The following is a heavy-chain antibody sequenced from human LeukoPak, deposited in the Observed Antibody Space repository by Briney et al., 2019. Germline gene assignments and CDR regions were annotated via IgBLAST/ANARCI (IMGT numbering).Heavy chain of an antibody. CDR2: IYYSGST. D-gene: IGHD2-15*01. Sequence: PSETLSLTCTVSGGSISSGDYYWSWIRQPPGKGLEWIGYIYYSGSTYYNPSLKSRVTISVDTSKNQFSLKLSSVTAADTAVYYCAITPHYCSGGSCYSGAFDIWGQGTMVTVSS. CDR3: AITPHYCSGGSCYSGAFDI. V-gene: IGHV4-30-4*01. CDR1: GGSISSGDYY. J-gene: IGHJ3*02.